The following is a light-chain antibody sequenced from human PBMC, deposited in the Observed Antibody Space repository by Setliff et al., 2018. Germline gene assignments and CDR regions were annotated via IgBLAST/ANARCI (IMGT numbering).Light chain of an antibody. J-gene: IGLJ1*01. Sequence: QSALTQPPSASGSPGHSVTISCTGTSSDVGDYKYVSWYQQLPGKAPKLIIFEVSNRPSGIPNPFSGSKSGNTASLSISGLQAEDEADYYCSSYTSLSTRVFGTGTKVTVL. V-gene: IGLV2-14*01. CDR2: EVS. CDR1: SSDVGDYKY. CDR3: SSYTSLSTRV.